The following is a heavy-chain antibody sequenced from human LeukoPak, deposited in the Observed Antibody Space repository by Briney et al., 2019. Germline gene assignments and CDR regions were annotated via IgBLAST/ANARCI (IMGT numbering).Heavy chain of an antibody. J-gene: IGHJ5*01. CDR1: GLTFSNYG. CDR3: AKDEKADVEANDRNWMDC. CDR2: IRFDGRDK. D-gene: IGHD1-1*01. Sequence: GGSLRLSCAASGLTFSNYGMHWVRQAPGKGLEWVGFIRFDGRDKYYADSVRGRFTISRDNSKDTLYLQMNSLRAEDTALYYCAKDEKADVEANDRNWMDCGGEGTLVTV. V-gene: IGHV3-30*02.